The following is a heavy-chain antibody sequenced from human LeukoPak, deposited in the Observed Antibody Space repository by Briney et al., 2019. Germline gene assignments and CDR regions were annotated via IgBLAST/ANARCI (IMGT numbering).Heavy chain of an antibody. J-gene: IGHJ4*02. CDR1: GFTFSSYA. D-gene: IGHD2-15*01. CDR3: ARDSLDSTADY. CDR2: ISYDGSNK. Sequence: GGSLRLSCAASGFTFSSYAMHWVRQAPGKGLEWVAVISYDGSNKYYADSVKGRFTISRDNSKNTLYLQMNSLRAEDTAVYYCARDSLDSTADYWGQGTLVTVSS. V-gene: IGHV3-30-3*01.